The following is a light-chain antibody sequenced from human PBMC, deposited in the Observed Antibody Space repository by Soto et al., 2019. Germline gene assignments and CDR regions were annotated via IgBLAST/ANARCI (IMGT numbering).Light chain of an antibody. V-gene: IGLV2-8*01. CDR2: EVS. CDR1: SSDVGGYNY. CDR3: SSYAGSNNVV. Sequence: QSALTQPPSASGSPGQSVTISCTGTSSDVGGYNYVSWYQQQPGNAPKLMIYEVSNRPSGVPDRFSGSKSGKTASLTVSGLQAEDEADYYCSSYAGSNNVVFGGGTKLTIL. J-gene: IGLJ2*01.